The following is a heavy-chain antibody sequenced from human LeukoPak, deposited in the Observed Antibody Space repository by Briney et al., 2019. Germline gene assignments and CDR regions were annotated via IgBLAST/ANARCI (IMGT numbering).Heavy chain of an antibody. CDR1: GYSFTSYW. Sequence: GESLKSSCKGSGYSFTSYWIGWVRQMPGKGLEWMGIIYPGDSDTRYSPSFQGQVTISADKSISTAYLQWSSLKASDTAMYYCARLNYYDSSGYPHLLGMDVWGQGTTVTVSS. D-gene: IGHD3-22*01. J-gene: IGHJ6*02. CDR3: ARLNYYDSSGYPHLLGMDV. V-gene: IGHV5-51*01. CDR2: IYPGDSDT.